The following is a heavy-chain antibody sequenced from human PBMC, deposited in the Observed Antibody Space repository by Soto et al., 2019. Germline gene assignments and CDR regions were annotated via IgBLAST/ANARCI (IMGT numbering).Heavy chain of an antibody. Sequence: ASVKVSCKASGYTFTSYYIHWVRQAPGQGLEWMGIINPSGGSTSYTQKFQGRVTMTRDTSTSTVYMELSSLRSEDTAVYYCARDSHCGSGKNGMDVWGHGTTVTVSS. CDR2: INPSGGST. D-gene: IGHD3-10*01. V-gene: IGHV1-46*01. CDR1: GYTFTSYY. J-gene: IGHJ6*02. CDR3: ARDSHCGSGKNGMDV.